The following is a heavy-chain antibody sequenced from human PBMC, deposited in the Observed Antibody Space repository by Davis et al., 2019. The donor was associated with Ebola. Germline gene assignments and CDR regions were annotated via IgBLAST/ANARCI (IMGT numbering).Heavy chain of an antibody. J-gene: IGHJ4*02. CDR3: AREFGLDSSAPFDY. Sequence: AASVKVSCKVSDYTLREISMHWVRQAPGIGLEWMGSFDPEDGESIYAQKFQGRVTMTRDTSTSTAYMELSSLRSEDTAVYYCAREFGLDSSAPFDYWGQGTLVTVSS. D-gene: IGHD3-22*01. V-gene: IGHV1-24*01. CDR2: FDPEDGES. CDR1: DYTLREIS.